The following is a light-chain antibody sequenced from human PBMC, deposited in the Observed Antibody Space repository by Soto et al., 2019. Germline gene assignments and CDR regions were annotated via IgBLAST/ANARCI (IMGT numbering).Light chain of an antibody. CDR2: GAY. Sequence: EIALTQSPGTLSLSPGERATLSCRASQSISSNYLAWYQQRPGQAPRLLIFGAYYRATGIPDRFSGSGSGTDFTLTISSLEPEDFAVYYCQQYSSSPPEFTFGPGTRVDSK. V-gene: IGKV3-20*01. J-gene: IGKJ3*01. CDR1: QSISSNY. CDR3: QQYSSSPPEFT.